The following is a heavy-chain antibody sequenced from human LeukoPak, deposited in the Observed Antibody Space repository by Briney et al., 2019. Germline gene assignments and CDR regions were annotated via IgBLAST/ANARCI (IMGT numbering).Heavy chain of an antibody. CDR1: GGSFSGYY. CDR2: INHSGST. D-gene: IGHD3-3*01. Sequence: SETLSLTCAVYGGSFSGYYWSWIRQPPGKGLEWIGEINHSGSTNYNPSLKSRVTISVDTSKNQFSLKLSSVTAADTAVYYCARRPGRGLTIFGVVTRCGPFDPWGQGTLVTVSS. V-gene: IGHV4-34*01. J-gene: IGHJ5*02. CDR3: ARRPGRGLTIFGVVTRCGPFDP.